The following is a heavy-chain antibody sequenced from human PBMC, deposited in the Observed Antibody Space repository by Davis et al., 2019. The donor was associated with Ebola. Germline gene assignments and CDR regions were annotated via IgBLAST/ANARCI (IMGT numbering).Heavy chain of an antibody. V-gene: IGHV3-74*01. CDR3: AQGTIGPFW. CDR2: INPDGSFT. D-gene: IGHD1/OR15-1a*01. Sequence: GESLKISCAASGFTFSSYWMHWVRQAPGKGLVWVSRINPDGSFTDYADSVKGRFISRDNSKNTLYLQMNSLRVEDTAVYYCAQGTIGPFWWGQGTLVTVSS. J-gene: IGHJ4*02. CDR1: GFTFSSYW.